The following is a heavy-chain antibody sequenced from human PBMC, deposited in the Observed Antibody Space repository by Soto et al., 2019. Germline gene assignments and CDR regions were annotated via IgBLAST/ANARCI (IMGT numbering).Heavy chain of an antibody. J-gene: IGHJ6*02. CDR3: GRWVCFGESYRMDV. Sequence: HPGGSLRLSCAASGFTFSSYDMNWVRQATGKGLEWVSAIGTAGDTYYQGSVKGRFTISRENDKNSLYLQMNSLRGGDTAVYYCGRWVCFGESYRMDVWGQGTTVPVSS. CDR2: IGTAGDT. D-gene: IGHD3-10*01. CDR1: GFTFSSYD. V-gene: IGHV3-13*01.